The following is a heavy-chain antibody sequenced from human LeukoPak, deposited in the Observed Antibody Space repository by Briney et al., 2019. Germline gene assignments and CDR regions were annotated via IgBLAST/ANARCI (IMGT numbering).Heavy chain of an antibody. Sequence: GGSLRLSCAASGFTFSSYWMSWVRQAPGKGLEWVANIKQDGSEKYYVDSVKGRFTISRDNSKNTLYLQMNSLRAEDTAVYYCAKDILTHDLDYWGQGTLVTVSS. CDR3: AKDILTHDLDY. CDR2: IKQDGSEK. D-gene: IGHD3-9*01. CDR1: GFTFSSYW. V-gene: IGHV3-7*03. J-gene: IGHJ4*02.